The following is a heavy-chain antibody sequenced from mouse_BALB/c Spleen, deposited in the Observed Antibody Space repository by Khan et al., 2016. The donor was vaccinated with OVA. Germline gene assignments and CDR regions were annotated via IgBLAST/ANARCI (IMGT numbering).Heavy chain of an antibody. J-gene: IGHJ2*01. CDR3: RISTINA. CDR2: TDPANGNT. CDR1: GYNIKDIY. Sequence: VQLQQPGAELVKPAASLKLSCTASGYNIKDIYIHWVKQRPEKGLERIRRTDPANGNTKYDPKFQGKATTTADTSSNTAYLQLSSLTSEDTAVYYCRISTINAWGQGTTLTVSS. V-gene: IGHV14-3*02.